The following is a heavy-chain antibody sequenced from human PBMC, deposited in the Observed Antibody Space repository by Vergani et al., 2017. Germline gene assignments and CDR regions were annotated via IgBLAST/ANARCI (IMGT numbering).Heavy chain of an antibody. CDR2: IGSSGPYI. CDR3: ARDCTSGGCPDNYGMDV. V-gene: IGHV3-21*06. J-gene: IGHJ6*02. Sequence: EVQVVESGCGLIKPGGSLRLSCVVSGITFKNAWINWVRQAPGKGLEWVAFIGSSGPYINYADSVKGRFIISRDNTNNSLFLQLRSLRAEDAAVYYCARDCTSGGCPDNYGMDVWGQGATVTVSS. D-gene: IGHD2-8*01. CDR1: GITFKNAW.